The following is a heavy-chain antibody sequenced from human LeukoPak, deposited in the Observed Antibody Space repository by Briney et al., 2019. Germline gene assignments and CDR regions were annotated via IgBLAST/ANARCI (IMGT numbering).Heavy chain of an antibody. V-gene: IGHV1-69*05. CDR1: GGTFSSYA. D-gene: IGHD4-17*01. Sequence: SVKVSCKASGGTFSSYAISWVRQAPGQGLEWMGGTIPIFGTANYAQKFQGRVTITTDESTSTAYMELGSLRSEDTAVYYCARDRSHGYGDHGAFDIWGQGRMVTVSS. CDR2: TIPIFGTA. CDR3: ARDRSHGYGDHGAFDI. J-gene: IGHJ3*02.